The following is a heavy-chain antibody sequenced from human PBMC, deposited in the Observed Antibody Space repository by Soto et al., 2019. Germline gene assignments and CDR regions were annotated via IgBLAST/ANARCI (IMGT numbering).Heavy chain of an antibody. CDR1: GFSFSRFS. V-gene: IGHV3-48*01. CDR3: ARVIGYYYYYMDV. Sequence: GGSLRLSCAASGFSFSRFSMNWVRQAPGKGLEWVSYITSSSETIYYADSVKGRFTISRDNAQSSLYLQMNSLRAEDTAVYYCARVIGYYYYYMDVWGKGSTVTVSS. CDR2: ITSSSETI. D-gene: IGHD3-16*02. J-gene: IGHJ6*03.